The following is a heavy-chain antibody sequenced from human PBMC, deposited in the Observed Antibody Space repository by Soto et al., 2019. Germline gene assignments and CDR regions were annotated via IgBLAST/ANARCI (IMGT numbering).Heavy chain of an antibody. J-gene: IGHJ4*02. D-gene: IGHD1-7*01. CDR3: ANDRRSTGNYGYFDY. Sequence: EVQLLESGGALVQSGGSLRLSCAASGFTFSNSGMTWVRQAPGGGPEWVSSISGSGINTYYADSVRGRFTISRDNSKNTLYLQMNSLRAEDTAVYYCANDRRSTGNYGYFDYWGQGTLVTVSS. CDR1: GFTFSNSG. CDR2: ISGSGINT. V-gene: IGHV3-23*01.